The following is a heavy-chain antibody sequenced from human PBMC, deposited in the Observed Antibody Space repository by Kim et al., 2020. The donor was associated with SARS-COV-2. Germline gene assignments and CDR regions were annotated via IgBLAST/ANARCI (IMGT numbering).Heavy chain of an antibody. D-gene: IGHD3-10*01. Sequence: GGSLRLSCAASGFTFSSYAMHWVRQAPGKGLEWVAVISYDGSNKYYADSVKGRFTISRDNSKNTLYLQMNSLRAEDTAVYYCARVPYYGSGSYYNVRGLLNYYGMDVWGQGTTVTVSS. CDR2: ISYDGSNK. J-gene: IGHJ6*02. V-gene: IGHV3-30*04. CDR3: ARVPYYGSGSYYNVRGLLNYYGMDV. CDR1: GFTFSSYA.